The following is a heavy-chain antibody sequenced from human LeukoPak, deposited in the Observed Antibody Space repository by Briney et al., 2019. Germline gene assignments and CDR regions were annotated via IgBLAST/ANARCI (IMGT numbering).Heavy chain of an antibody. V-gene: IGHV3-33*01. D-gene: IGHD6-13*01. Sequence: GRSLRLSSAESGFTFSSYVMHWVRQAPGKGLEWVAVIWYDGSNKYYADSVKGRFTISRDNSKNTLYLQMNSLRAEDTAVYYCARGSEIAAPRPLDYWGQGTLVTVSS. CDR3: ARGSEIAAPRPLDY. CDR1: GFTFSSYV. J-gene: IGHJ4*02. CDR2: IWYDGSNK.